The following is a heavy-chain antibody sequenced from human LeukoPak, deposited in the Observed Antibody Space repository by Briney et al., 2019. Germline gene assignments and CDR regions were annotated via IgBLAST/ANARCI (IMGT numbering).Heavy chain of an antibody. CDR1: GSTFSSYG. Sequence: PGGSLRLSCAASGSTFSSYGMHWVRQAPGKGLEWVAGIWYDGSNKYYADSVKGRFTISRDNSKNTLYLQMNSLRAEDTAVYYCAREYYDFWSGYYGGPDYWGQGTLVTVSS. D-gene: IGHD3-3*01. V-gene: IGHV3-33*01. CDR2: IWYDGSNK. CDR3: AREYYDFWSGYYGGPDY. J-gene: IGHJ4*02.